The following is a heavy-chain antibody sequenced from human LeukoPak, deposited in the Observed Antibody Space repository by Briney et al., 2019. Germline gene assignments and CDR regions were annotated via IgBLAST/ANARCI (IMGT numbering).Heavy chain of an antibody. CDR3: ARAQYYYDSSGYYYGGFYY. CDR1: GFTFSSYA. J-gene: IGHJ4*02. D-gene: IGHD3-22*01. V-gene: IGHV3-64*01. Sequence: GGTLRLSCAASGFTFSSYAMHWVRQAPGKGLEYVSAISSNGGSTYYANSVKGRFTISRDNSKNTLYLQMGSLRAEDMAVYYCARAQYYYDSSGYYYGGFYYWGQGTLVTVSS. CDR2: ISSNGGST.